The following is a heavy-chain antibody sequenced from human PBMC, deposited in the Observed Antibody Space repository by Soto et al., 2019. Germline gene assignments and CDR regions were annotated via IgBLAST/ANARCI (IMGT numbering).Heavy chain of an antibody. CDR2: IKSNSGGT. J-gene: IGHJ6*02. CDR1: RNSFIDYY. Sequence: QVELVQSGAEVRKPGASVKVSCKASRNSFIDYYIRWVRQAPGQGLEWMGWIKSNSGGTKYAQRFHGRVTMTRDTSISTIYMELSRLKSDDTAVYYCAREDYNWNDYYYYGMDVWGQASTVIVSS. CDR3: AREDYNWNDYYYYGMDV. D-gene: IGHD1-1*01. V-gene: IGHV1-2*02.